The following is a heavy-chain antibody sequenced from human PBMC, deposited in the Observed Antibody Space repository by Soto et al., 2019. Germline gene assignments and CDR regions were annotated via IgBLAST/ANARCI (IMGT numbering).Heavy chain of an antibody. CDR2: IFYNGIT. V-gene: IGHV4-39*07. CDR1: GGSISSISHS. CDR3: ARVWGSGYHPFFDY. D-gene: IGHD3-22*01. Sequence: KTSETLSLTCTVSGGSISSISHSWGWIRQSPGQGLEWIGNIFYNGITYYNPSLNSRVTISADTSKNQFSLKLSSVTAADTAVYYCARVWGSGYHPFFDYWGQGTLVTVSS. J-gene: IGHJ4*02.